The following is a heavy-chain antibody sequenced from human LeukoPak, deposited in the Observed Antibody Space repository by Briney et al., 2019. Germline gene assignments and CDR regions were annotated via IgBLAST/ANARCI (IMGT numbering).Heavy chain of an antibody. Sequence: GGSLRLSCAASAFTVSTNYMTWVRQAPGKGLEWVSIIYSGGSAFYADSVWGRFTISRDNSKKTLYLQMNRLRADDTAVYYCARAGDHYYGLDVWGQGTTVTVSS. D-gene: IGHD5-24*01. J-gene: IGHJ6*02. CDR1: AFTVSTNY. CDR3: ARAGDHYYGLDV. CDR2: IYSGGSA. V-gene: IGHV3-66*01.